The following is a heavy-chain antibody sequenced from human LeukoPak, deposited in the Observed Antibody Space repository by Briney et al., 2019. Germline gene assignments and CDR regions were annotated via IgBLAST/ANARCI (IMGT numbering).Heavy chain of an antibody. CDR2: INSDSNYI. V-gene: IGHV3-21*01. CDR3: AVAYYYGSGDAFDI. CDR1: GFTFRSYS. J-gene: IGHJ3*02. D-gene: IGHD3-10*01. Sequence: GGSLRLSCAASGFTFRSYSMNWVRKAPGKGLEWVSSINSDSNYIYYADSVQGRFTISRDNAKNSLYLQMNSLRAEDTAVYYCAVAYYYGSGDAFDIWGQGTKVTVSS.